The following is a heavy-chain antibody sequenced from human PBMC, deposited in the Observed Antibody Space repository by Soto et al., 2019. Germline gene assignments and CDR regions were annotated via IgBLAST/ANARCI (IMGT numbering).Heavy chain of an antibody. CDR2: IYYSGNT. V-gene: IGHV4-31*03. D-gene: IGHD3-9*01. J-gene: IGHJ3*02. CDR1: GGSISSGGYY. Sequence: SETLSLTCTVSGGSISSGGYYWSWIRQHPGKGLEWIGYIYYSGNTYYNPSLKSRVTISVDTSKNQFSLKLSSVTTADTAVYYCAREGPDLTGYYRDAFDIWGQGTMVTVSS. CDR3: AREGPDLTGYYRDAFDI.